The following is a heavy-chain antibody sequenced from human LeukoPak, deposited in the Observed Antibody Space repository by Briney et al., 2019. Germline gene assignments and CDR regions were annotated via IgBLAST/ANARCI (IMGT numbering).Heavy chain of an antibody. CDR3: ARQVSTWYSYDY. Sequence: GESLKISCKGSGYSFTNYWIGWVRQMPGKGLEWMGIVHPGDSDTRYSPSFQGQVTISADRSISTAYLQWSSLKASDTAMYYCARQVSTWYSYDYWGRGALVTVSS. CDR1: GYSFTNYW. V-gene: IGHV5-51*01. J-gene: IGHJ4*02. D-gene: IGHD6-13*01. CDR2: VHPGDSDT.